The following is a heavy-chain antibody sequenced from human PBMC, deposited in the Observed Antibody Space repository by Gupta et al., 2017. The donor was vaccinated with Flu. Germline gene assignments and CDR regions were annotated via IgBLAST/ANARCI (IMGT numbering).Heavy chain of an antibody. Sequence: EVQLVGSGGRLVQPWRSLRHSCAVFGFTVSTHHLRWARRAPGKGLEWVAVIYSGGSTYYADSVKSRFTISRDKAKNTWYLQMNSLRAEDTAVYYCARGGPSNYYDSSGFDLWGRGTLVTVSS. V-gene: IGHV3-66*02. CDR1: GFTVSTHH. CDR2: IYSGGST. D-gene: IGHD3-22*01. CDR3: ARGGPSNYYDSSGFDL. J-gene: IGHJ2*01.